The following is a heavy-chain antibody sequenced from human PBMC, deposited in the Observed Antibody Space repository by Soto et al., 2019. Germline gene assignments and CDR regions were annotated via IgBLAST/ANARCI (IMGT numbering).Heavy chain of an antibody. CDR1: GGSISSGDYY. CDR3: ASRKSSPYFDY. J-gene: IGHJ4*02. D-gene: IGHD3-10*01. Sequence: SETLSLTCTVSGGSISSGDYYWSWIRQPPGKGLEWIGNIYYSGSTYYNPSLKSRVTISIDTSKNQFSLKLSSVTAADTAVYHCASRKSSPYFDYWGQGTLVTVSS. V-gene: IGHV4-30-4*01. CDR2: IYYSGST.